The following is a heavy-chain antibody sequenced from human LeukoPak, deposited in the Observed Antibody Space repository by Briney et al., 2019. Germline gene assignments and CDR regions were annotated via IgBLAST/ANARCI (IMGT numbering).Heavy chain of an antibody. V-gene: IGHV4-38-2*02. CDR1: GYSITSGYF. CDR3: VRDFDY. Sequence: SETLSLTCTVSGYSITSGYFWGWIRQPPGKGLEWIGSIHHSGSTYYNPSLKSRVTISLDTAKNQFSLKLSSVTAADTAMYYCVRDFDYWGQGALVTVSS. J-gene: IGHJ4*02. CDR2: IHHSGST.